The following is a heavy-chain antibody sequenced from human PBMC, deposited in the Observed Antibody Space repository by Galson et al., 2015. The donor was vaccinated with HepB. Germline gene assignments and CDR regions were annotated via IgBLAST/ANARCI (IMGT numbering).Heavy chain of an antibody. Sequence: VKVSYKASGYAFSSYSITWVRQAPGQGLEWMGWISAYNRDTNYAQKFQGRVTMTTDTSTSTAYMELRSLRSDDTAVYFCARGALVVVVGATQNNWFDPWGQGTLVTVSS. CDR1: GYAFSSYS. CDR3: ARGALVVVVGATQNNWFDP. D-gene: IGHD2-15*01. CDR2: ISAYNRDT. V-gene: IGHV1-18*01. J-gene: IGHJ5*02.